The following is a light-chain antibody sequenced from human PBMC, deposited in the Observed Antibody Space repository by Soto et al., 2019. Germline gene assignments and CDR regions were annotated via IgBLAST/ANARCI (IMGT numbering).Light chain of an antibody. CDR3: QQSYSTPRT. Sequence: DIQMTQSPSSLSASVGDRVTITCRASQSISSYLNWYQQKPAKAPKLLIYAASSLQSGVPSRFSGSGSGTDFTLTISSLQPEDFATYYCQQSYSTPRTFGQGTK. V-gene: IGKV1-39*01. CDR2: AAS. J-gene: IGKJ1*01. CDR1: QSISSY.